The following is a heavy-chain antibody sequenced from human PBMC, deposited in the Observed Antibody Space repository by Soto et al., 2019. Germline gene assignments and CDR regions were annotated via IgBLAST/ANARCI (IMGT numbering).Heavy chain of an antibody. J-gene: IGHJ6*02. V-gene: IGHV1-18*01. CDR1: GYTFTSYG. CDR3: ARGGDVNYYHGMDV. Sequence: QVQLGQSGGEVKKPGASVKLSCTASGYTFTSYGISWVRQAPGQGLEWMGWISAYNGKTNYAQNVQGRVTMTTSTSTRTAYMDLRSLRSDDTAVYYCARGGDVNYYHGMDVWGQGTTVTVSS. CDR2: ISAYNGKT. D-gene: IGHD5-12*01.